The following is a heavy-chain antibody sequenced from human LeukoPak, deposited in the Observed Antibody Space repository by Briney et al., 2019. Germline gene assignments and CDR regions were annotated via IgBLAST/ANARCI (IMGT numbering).Heavy chain of an antibody. D-gene: IGHD3-22*01. CDR2: ISSSSSYI. CDR3: ARSRLVYYYGMDV. CDR1: GFTFSSYS. Sequence: GGSLRLSCAASGFTFSSYSMNWVRQAPGKGLEWVSSISSSSSYIYYADSVKGRFTISRDNAKNSLYLQMNSLRAEDTAVYYCARSRLVYYYGMDVWGQGTTVTVSS. J-gene: IGHJ6*02. V-gene: IGHV3-21*01.